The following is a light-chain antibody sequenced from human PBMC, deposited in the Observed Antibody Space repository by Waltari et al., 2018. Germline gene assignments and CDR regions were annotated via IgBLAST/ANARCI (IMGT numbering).Light chain of an antibody. J-gene: IGLJ2*01. CDR1: SSDVGSYNL. V-gene: IGLV2-23*02. Sequence: HSALTQPASVSGSPGQSITISCTGTSSDVGSYNLVPWYQQHPGKAPKLMIYEVSKRPSGVSNRFSGSKSGNTASLTISGLQAEDEADYYCCSYAGSSTWVFGGGTKLTVL. CDR3: CSYAGSSTWV. CDR2: EVS.